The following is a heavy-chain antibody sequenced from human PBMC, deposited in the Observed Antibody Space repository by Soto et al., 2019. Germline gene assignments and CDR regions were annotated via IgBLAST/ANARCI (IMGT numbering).Heavy chain of an antibody. Sequence: QMQLQESGPGLVKPSETLSLTCAVSSASIITEQRWTWVRQPPGKGLEWIGEIHHSGSTNNNPSLRSRVTMSVDKSKNQFSLNLNAVPAADTALSYCARSFGWYAIDPWGQGTLVIVSS. J-gene: IGHJ5*02. CDR3: ARSFGWYAIDP. D-gene: IGHD6-19*01. CDR1: SASIITEQR. CDR2: IHHSGST. V-gene: IGHV4-4*02.